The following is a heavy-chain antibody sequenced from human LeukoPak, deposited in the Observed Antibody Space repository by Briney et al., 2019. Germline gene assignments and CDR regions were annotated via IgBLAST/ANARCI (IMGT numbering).Heavy chain of an antibody. D-gene: IGHD3-10*01. V-gene: IGHV4-30-4*01. CDR2: IYSSGST. CDR1: GDSISSGDYD. J-gene: IGHJ3*02. CDR3: ARDGNAMVRGYAFGI. Sequence: SQTLSLTCSVSGDSISSGDYDWSWIRQPPGKGLEWIGYIYSSGSTYYNPSLKSRVTVSVDTSKNQFSLKLSSVTAADTAVYYCARDGNAMVRGYAFGIWGQGTMVTVSS.